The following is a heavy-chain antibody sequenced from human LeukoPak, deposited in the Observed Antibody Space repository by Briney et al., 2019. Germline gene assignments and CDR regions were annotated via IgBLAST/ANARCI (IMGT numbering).Heavy chain of an antibody. CDR1: GGSISSSSYY. CDR2: IYYSGST. CDR3: ARLDPDFDY. V-gene: IGHV4-39*01. Sequence: SETLSLTCTVSGGSISSSSYYWGWIRQPPGKGLEWIGSIYYSGSTYYNPSLKSRVTISVDTSKNQFSLKLSSVTAADTAVYYCARLDPDFDYWGQGTLVTVPS. J-gene: IGHJ4*02.